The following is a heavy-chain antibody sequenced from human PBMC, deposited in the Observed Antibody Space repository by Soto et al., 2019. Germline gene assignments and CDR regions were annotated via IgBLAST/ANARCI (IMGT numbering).Heavy chain of an antibody. CDR1: GFTFSSYA. CDR2: ISYDGSNK. CDR3: ARDRGGSSSWPNYYYYGMDV. J-gene: IGHJ6*02. V-gene: IGHV3-30-3*01. Sequence: QVQLVESGGGVVQPGRSLRLSCAASGFTFSSYAMHWVRQAPGKGLEWVAVISYDGSNKYYADSVKGRFTISRDNSKNTLYLQMNSLRAEDTAGYYCARDRGGSSSWPNYYYYGMDVWGQGTTVTVSS. D-gene: IGHD6-13*01.